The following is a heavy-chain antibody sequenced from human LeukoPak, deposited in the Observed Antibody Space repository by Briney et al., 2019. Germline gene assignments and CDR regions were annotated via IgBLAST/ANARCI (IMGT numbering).Heavy chain of an antibody. D-gene: IGHD2-2*01. CDR1: GGSISSYY. CDR2: IYYSGST. J-gene: IGHJ4*02. Sequence: KPSETLSLTCTVSGGSISSYYWSWIRQPPGKGLEWIGYIYYSGSTNYNPSLKSRVTISVDTSKNQFSLNLSSVTAADTAVYYCARDGDCSSDSCYFDYWGQGILVTVSS. CDR3: ARDGDCSSDSCYFDY. V-gene: IGHV4-59*12.